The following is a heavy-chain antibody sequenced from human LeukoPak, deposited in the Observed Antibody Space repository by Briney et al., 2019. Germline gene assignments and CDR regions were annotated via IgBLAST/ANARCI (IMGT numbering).Heavy chain of an antibody. J-gene: IGHJ5*02. CDR1: GFTVSSNY. D-gene: IGHD2-15*01. V-gene: IGHV3-66*01. Sequence: QPGGSLRLSCAASGFTVSSNYMSWVRQAPGRGLKWVSVISSGGSTYYADSVKGRFTISRDNSKNTLYLQMNSLRAEDTAVYYCARDYGCPPPGGGGCYHLNKHNYGYLWGQGTLVTVSS. CDR3: ARDYGCPPPGGGGCYHLNKHNYGYL. CDR2: ISSGGST.